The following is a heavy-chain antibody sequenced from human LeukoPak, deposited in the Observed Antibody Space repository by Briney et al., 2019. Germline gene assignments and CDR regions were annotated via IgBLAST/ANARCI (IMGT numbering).Heavy chain of an antibody. Sequence: GGSLRPSCAASGFTFSSYAMSWVRQAPGKGLEWVSAISGSGGSTYYADSVKGRFTISRDNSKNTLYLQMNSLRAEDTAVYYCAKALDILTGLLDYWGQGTLVTVSS. J-gene: IGHJ4*02. V-gene: IGHV3-23*01. CDR2: ISGSGGST. CDR1: GFTFSSYA. D-gene: IGHD3-9*01. CDR3: AKALDILTGLLDY.